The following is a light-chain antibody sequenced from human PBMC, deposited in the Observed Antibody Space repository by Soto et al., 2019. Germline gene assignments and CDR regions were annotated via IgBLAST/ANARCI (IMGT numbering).Light chain of an antibody. CDR1: QSVSSSY. CDR3: HQYDSSPLT. V-gene: IGKV3-20*01. Sequence: ELVLTQSPGTLSFSPGERATLSCRAIQSVSSSYLDWYQQKPGQAPMLLIYGASSRATGIPDRFSGSGSGTDFTLTISRLEPEDFAVYYCHQYDSSPLTFGGGTKVEIK. CDR2: GAS. J-gene: IGKJ4*01.